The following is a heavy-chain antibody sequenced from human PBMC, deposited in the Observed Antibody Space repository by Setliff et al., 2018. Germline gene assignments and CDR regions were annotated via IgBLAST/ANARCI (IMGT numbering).Heavy chain of an antibody. CDR2: INPKTGDT. J-gene: IGHJ6*03. D-gene: IGHD2-15*01. Sequence: ASVKVSCKASGYIFTAFYMQWVRQAPGLGPEWMGWINPKTGDTNYAQSFQGRVTMTRDTSINTAYMVLSGLRPDDSAIYYCATDSTETPFYSSQSYMEVWGKGTTVTVS. CDR1: GYIFTAFY. CDR3: ATDSTETPFYSSQSYMEV. V-gene: IGHV1-2*02.